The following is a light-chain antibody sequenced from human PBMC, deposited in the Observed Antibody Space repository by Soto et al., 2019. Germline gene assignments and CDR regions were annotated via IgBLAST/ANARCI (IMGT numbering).Light chain of an antibody. V-gene: IGKV2-30*01. J-gene: IGKJ1*01. CDR2: KIS. CDR1: QSLVFSDGNTY. Sequence: DVVLTQSPLSLPVTLGQPASISCSSSQSLVFSDGNTYLNWFQQRPGQSPRRLIYKISNRDSGVPDRFSGSGSGADFTLNISSLQPDDFATYYCQQYNSWWTFGQGTKVEIK. CDR3: QQYNSWWT.